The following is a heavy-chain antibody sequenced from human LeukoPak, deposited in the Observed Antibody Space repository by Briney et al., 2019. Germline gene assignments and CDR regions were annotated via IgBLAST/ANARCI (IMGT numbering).Heavy chain of an antibody. D-gene: IGHD6-19*01. CDR1: GYTFTSYD. Sequence: ASVKVSCKASGYTFTSYDINWVRQATGQGLEWMGWMNPNSGNTGYAQKFQGRVTMTRNTSISTAYMELSSLRSEDTAVYYCARSDSSGWKRGPYYYYYYMDVWGKGTTVTVS. CDR2: MNPNSGNT. J-gene: IGHJ6*03. V-gene: IGHV1-8*01. CDR3: ARSDSSGWKRGPYYYYYYMDV.